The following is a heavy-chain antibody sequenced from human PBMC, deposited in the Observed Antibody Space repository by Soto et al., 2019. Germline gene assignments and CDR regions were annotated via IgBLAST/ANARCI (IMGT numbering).Heavy chain of an antibody. CDR1: GFTFTTFG. D-gene: IGHD4-17*01. J-gene: IGHJ6*02. CDR3: GKDLQAYGDYNYYYYGMDV. V-gene: IGHV3-30*18. Sequence: QVQLVESGGGVVQPGGSLRLSCTASGFTFTTFGIHWVRQAPGKGLEWVALISYDGHNKYYSDSVKGRFTISRDNYKNTLSLQMNSRRAEDTAVYYCGKDLQAYGDYNYYYYGMDVWGQGTTVSVSS. CDR2: ISYDGHNK.